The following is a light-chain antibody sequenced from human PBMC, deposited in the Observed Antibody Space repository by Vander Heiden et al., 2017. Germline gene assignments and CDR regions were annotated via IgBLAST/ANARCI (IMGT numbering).Light chain of an antibody. Sequence: QLVPTQSPSAPAPLGASVKFTCTRSSGHSSYASAWHQQQPVKGPRYLMNLESDGSHTKGDGIPDRFSGSSSEAERYLTISSLQSEDEADYYCQTWGSGGVFGGGTKLTVL. CDR2: LESDGSH. CDR3: QTWGSGGV. J-gene: IGLJ3*02. V-gene: IGLV4-69*01. CDR1: SGHSSYA.